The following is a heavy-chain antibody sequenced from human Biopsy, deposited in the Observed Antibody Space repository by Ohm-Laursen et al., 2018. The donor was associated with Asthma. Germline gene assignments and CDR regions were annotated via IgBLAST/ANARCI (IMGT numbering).Heavy chain of an antibody. D-gene: IGHD3-9*01. CDR1: GGTFNTYV. Sequence: SVKVSCKSLGGTFNTYVIGWVRQAPGQGLEWMGWINAGNGNTKYSQKLQGRVTITRDTSASTAYMELSRLRSEDTAVYYCARTYYDFLTGHVNDAFDIWGQGTMVTVSS. V-gene: IGHV1-3*01. CDR2: INAGNGNT. CDR3: ARTYYDFLTGHVNDAFDI. J-gene: IGHJ3*02.